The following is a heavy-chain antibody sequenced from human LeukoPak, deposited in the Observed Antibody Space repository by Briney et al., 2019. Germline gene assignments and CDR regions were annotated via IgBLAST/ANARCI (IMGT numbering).Heavy chain of an antibody. J-gene: IGHJ3*02. Sequence: ASVKVSCKVSGYTLTELSMHWVRQAPGKGLEWMGGFDPEDGETIYAQKFQGRVTMTEDTSTDTAYMELSSLRSEDTAVYYCATGGSIMVYVIGAFDIWGQGTMVTVSS. V-gene: IGHV1-24*01. CDR2: FDPEDGET. D-gene: IGHD2-8*01. CDR1: GYTLTELS. CDR3: ATGGSIMVYVIGAFDI.